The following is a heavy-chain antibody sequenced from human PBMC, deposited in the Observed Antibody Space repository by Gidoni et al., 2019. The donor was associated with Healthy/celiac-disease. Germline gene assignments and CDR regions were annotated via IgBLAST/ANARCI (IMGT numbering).Heavy chain of an antibody. CDR1: GGSVSSGSYY. V-gene: IGHV4-61*01. D-gene: IGHD5-12*01. J-gene: IGHJ5*02. Sequence: QVQLQESGPGLVKPSETLSLPCTVSGGSVSSGSYYWSWIRQPPGKGLEWIGYIYYRGSTNYNPSLKSRVTISVDTSKNQFSLKLSSVTAADTAVYYCARDNRIGYTNWFDPWGQGTLVTVSS. CDR3: ARDNRIGYTNWFDP. CDR2: IYYRGST.